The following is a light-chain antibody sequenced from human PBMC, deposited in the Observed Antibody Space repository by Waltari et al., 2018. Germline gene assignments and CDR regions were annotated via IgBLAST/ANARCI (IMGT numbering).Light chain of an antibody. CDR1: QSVTRA. Sequence: QSPGTLSLSPGESATLSCRTSQSVTRALAWYQQKPGQAPRLLIYGASNRATGIPDRFSGSGSGTDFSLTISSLEPEDFAVYYCQHYLRLPVTFGQGTKVEVK. J-gene: IGKJ1*01. V-gene: IGKV3-20*01. CDR2: GAS. CDR3: QHYLRLPVT.